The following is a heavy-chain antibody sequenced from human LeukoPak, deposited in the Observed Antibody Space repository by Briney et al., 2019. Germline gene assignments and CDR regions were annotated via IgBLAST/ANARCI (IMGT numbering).Heavy chain of an antibody. CDR2: ISGSGFST. Sequence: GGSLRLSCAASGFTFSSYVMSWVRQAPGKGLEWVSVISGSGFSTYYADSVKGRFTISRDNSKNTLYLQMNSLRAEDTAVYYCARRPAAGRCFDYWGQGTLVTVSS. J-gene: IGHJ4*02. CDR3: ARRPAAGRCFDY. D-gene: IGHD6-13*01. CDR1: GFTFSSYV. V-gene: IGHV3-23*01.